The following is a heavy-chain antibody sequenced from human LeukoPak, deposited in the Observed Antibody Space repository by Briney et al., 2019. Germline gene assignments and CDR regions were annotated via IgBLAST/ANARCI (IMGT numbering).Heavy chain of an antibody. V-gene: IGHV3-30*18. CDR2: ISYDGSNK. Sequence: GGSLRLSCAASGFTFSSYGMHWVRQAPGKGLEWVAVISYDGSNKYYADSVKGRFTISRDNSKNTLYLQMNSLRAEDTAVYCCAKDGICSGGSCYLDATDYWGQGTLVTVSS. CDR3: AKDGICSGGSCYLDATDY. J-gene: IGHJ4*02. D-gene: IGHD2-15*01. CDR1: GFTFSSYG.